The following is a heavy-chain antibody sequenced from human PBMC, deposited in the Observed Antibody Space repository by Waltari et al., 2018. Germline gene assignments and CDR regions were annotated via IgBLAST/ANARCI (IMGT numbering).Heavy chain of an antibody. CDR2: IVSSSSYI. D-gene: IGHD6-19*01. V-gene: IGHV3-21*01. CDR3: ARVGYSSGNDY. Sequence: EVQLVESGGGLVKPGGSLRLSCAASGFNFSRYRLNWVRQAPGKGVEWVSSIVSSSSYIYYADSVKGRFTISRDNAKNSLYLQRNSLRAEDTAVYYCARVGYSSGNDYWGQGTLVTVSS. J-gene: IGHJ4*02. CDR1: GFNFSRYR.